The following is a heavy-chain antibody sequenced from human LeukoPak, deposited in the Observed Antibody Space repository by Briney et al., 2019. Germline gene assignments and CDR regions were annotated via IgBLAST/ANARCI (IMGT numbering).Heavy chain of an antibody. CDR1: GFTFRNQW. CDR2: SDGGGSST. V-gene: IGHV3-74*01. CDR3: VSFYETY. J-gene: IGHJ4*02. D-gene: IGHD2-2*01. Sequence: GGSLRLSCAASGFTFRNQWMHWVRQVPGKGLEWVSRSDGGGSSTSYADSVKGRFTISKDNAKNTVYLQMNNLRAEDTAVYYCVSFYETYWGRGTLVTVSS.